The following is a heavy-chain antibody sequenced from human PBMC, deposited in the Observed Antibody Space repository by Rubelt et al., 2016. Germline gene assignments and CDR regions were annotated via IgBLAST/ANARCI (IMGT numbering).Heavy chain of an antibody. CDR3: ACRRITIFGVANDY. V-gene: IGHV4-38-2*02. CDR2: IYHSGST. J-gene: IGHJ4*02. D-gene: IGHD3-3*01. Sequence: QVQLQESGPGLVKPSETLSLTCTVSGYSISSGYYWGWIRQPPGKGLEWIGSIYHSGSTYYNPSLKSRVTISVDTSKNQFSLKLSSVTAADTAVYYCACRRITIFGVANDYWGQGTLVTVSS. CDR1: GYSISSGYY.